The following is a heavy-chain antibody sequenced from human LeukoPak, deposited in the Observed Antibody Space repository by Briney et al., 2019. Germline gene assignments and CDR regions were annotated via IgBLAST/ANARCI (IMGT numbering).Heavy chain of an antibody. CDR2: ISPNSGGT. V-gene: IGHV1-2*06. CDR3: ARERGTYYSIDY. CDR1: GYTFTDYY. Sequence: ASVKVSCTASGYTFTDYYLYWVRQAPGQGLEWMGRISPNSGGTTYAQKFQGRVTMTRDTSTSTTFMELSGLKIDDTAVYYCARERGTYYSIDYWGQGTLVTVSS. J-gene: IGHJ4*02. D-gene: IGHD1-26*01.